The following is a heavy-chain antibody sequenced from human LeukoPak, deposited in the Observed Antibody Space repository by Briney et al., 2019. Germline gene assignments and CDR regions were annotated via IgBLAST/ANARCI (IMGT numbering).Heavy chain of an antibody. CDR1: GGSISSYY. V-gene: IGHV4-59*12. CDR2: IYYSGST. CDR3: ARYDCSSTSCYLGY. D-gene: IGHD2-2*01. Sequence: SETLSLTCTVSGGSISSYYWSWIRQPPGKGLEWIGYIYYSGSTNYNPSLKSRVTISVDRSKNQFSLKLSSVTAADTAVYYCARYDCSSTSCYLGYWGQGTLVTVSS. J-gene: IGHJ4*02.